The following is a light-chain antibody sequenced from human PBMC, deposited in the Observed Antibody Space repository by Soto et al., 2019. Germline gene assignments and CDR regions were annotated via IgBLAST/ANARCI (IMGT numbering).Light chain of an antibody. V-gene: IGKV3-15*01. CDR3: QQYNNWPLT. Sequence: EIVMTQSPATLSVSPGERATLSCRASQSVSSNLAWYQQKPGQSPRLLIYVASTRATGIPARFRGSGSGTEFTLTIRSLQSEDFVVYYCQQYNNWPLTFGQWTKLEIK. CDR1: QSVSSN. CDR2: VAS. J-gene: IGKJ2*01.